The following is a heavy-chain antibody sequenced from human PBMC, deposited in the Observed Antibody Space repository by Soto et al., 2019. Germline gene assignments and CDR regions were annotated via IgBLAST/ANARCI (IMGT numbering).Heavy chain of an antibody. CDR2: IDPSDSYT. CDR1: GYSFTSYW. CDR3: ARYDFWSGFDY. V-gene: IGHV5-10-1*01. D-gene: IGHD3-3*01. J-gene: IGHJ4*02. Sequence: XASLKISCKGCGYSFTSYWISWVRQMPGKGLEWMGRIDPSDSYTNYSPSFQGHVTISADKSISTAYLQWSSLKASDTAMYYCARYDFWSGFDYWGQGTLVTAPQ.